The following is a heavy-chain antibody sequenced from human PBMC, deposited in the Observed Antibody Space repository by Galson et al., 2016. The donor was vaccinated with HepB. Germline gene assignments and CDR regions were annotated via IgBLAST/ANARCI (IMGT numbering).Heavy chain of an antibody. J-gene: IGHJ4*02. CDR3: ARGTSQAPYYYDTTGFQN. V-gene: IGHV1-69*13. Sequence: SVKVSCKASGGIFGSSTFSWVRQAPGQGLEWMGDIISIIGTTHYAQNFQGRVTITADESTSTAYMELSSLRYDDTAVYFCARGTSQAPYYYDTTGFQNWDQGTLLTVSS. D-gene: IGHD3-22*01. CDR1: GGIFGSST. CDR2: IISIIGTT.